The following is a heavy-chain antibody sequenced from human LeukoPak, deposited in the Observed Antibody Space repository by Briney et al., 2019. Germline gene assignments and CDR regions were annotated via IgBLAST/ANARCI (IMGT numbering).Heavy chain of an antibody. D-gene: IGHD1-14*01. Sequence: SVKVSCKASGGTFSSYAISWVRQAPGQGLEWMGGIIPIFGTANYAQKFQGRVTITADESTSTAYMELSSLRSEDTAVYCCARVSPSVAPDDEIDDYWGQGTLVTVSS. V-gene: IGHV1-69*13. J-gene: IGHJ4*02. CDR3: ARVSPSVAPDDEIDDY. CDR1: GGTFSSYA. CDR2: IIPIFGTA.